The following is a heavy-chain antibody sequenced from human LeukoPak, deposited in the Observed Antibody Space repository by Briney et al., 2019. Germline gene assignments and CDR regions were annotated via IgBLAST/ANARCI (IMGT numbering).Heavy chain of an antibody. CDR3: ARLPRGYCSSTSCYKWFDP. V-gene: IGHV4-30-4*01. Sequence: PPETLSLTCTVSGGSISSGDYYWRWLRQPPGKGLEWIGYIYYSGTTYYNPSLKSRGTISEDTSKNQFSLKLSSVTAADTAVYYCARLPRGYCSSTSCYKWFDPWGQGTLVTVSS. CDR1: GGSISSGDYY. D-gene: IGHD2-2*02. CDR2: IYYSGTT. J-gene: IGHJ5*02.